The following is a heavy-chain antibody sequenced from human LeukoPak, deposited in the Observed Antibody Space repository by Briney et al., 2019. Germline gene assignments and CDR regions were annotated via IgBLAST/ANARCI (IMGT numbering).Heavy chain of an antibody. D-gene: IGHD3-10*02. V-gene: IGHV3-11*04. CDR2: ISSSGTTI. CDR3: AELGITMIGGV. Sequence: GGSLRLSCAASGFTFSDYYMSWIRQAPGKGLEWVAYISSSGTTIYYADSVEGRFTISRDNAKNSLYLQMNSLRAEDTAVYYCAELGITMIGGVWGKGTTVTISS. J-gene: IGHJ6*04. CDR1: GFTFSDYY.